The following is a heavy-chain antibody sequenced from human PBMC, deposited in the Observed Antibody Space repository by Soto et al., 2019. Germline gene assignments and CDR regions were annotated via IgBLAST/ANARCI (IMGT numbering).Heavy chain of an antibody. J-gene: IGHJ4*02. CDR1: GGSISSGGYY. CDR3: ARVRRQQLDTFDY. D-gene: IGHD6-13*01. CDR2: IYYSGST. Sequence: PSETLSITCTVSGGSISSGGYYWSWIRQHPGKGLEWIGYIYYSGSTYYNPSLKSRVTISVDTSKNQFSLKLSSVTAADTAVYYCARVRRQQLDTFDYWGQGTLVTVSS. V-gene: IGHV4-31*03.